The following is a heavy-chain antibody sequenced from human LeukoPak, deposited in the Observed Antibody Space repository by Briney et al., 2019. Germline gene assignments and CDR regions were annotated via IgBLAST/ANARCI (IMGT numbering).Heavy chain of an antibody. J-gene: IGHJ4*02. CDR2: ISSSGSTI. Sequence: GGPLSLSCAASGFTFSSYEMNWVRQAPGKGLEWVSYISSSGSTIYYDVSVNGRFTVSRDNAKCSLYLQMCVLRAEDTAVYYCAIEDTAMEFDYWGQGTLVTVSS. V-gene: IGHV3-48*03. CDR3: AIEDTAMEFDY. CDR1: GFTFSSYE. D-gene: IGHD5-18*01.